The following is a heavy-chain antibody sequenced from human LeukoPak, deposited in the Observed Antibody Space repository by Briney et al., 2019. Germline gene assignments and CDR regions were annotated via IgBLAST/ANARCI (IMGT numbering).Heavy chain of an antibody. CDR1: GYTFTGCY. V-gene: IGHV1-2*02. CDR2: INPNSGGT. D-gene: IGHD2-15*01. CDR3: ARGSFVAQVPYYYYYMDV. Sequence: ASVKVSCKASGYTFTGCYMHWVRQAPGQGLEWMGWINPNSGGTNYAQKFQGRVTMTRDTSISTAYMELSRLRSDDTAVYYCARGSFVAQVPYYYYYMDVWGKGTTVTVSS. J-gene: IGHJ6*03.